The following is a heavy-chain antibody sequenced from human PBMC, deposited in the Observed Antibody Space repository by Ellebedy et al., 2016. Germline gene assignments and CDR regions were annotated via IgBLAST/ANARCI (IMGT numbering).Heavy chain of an antibody. CDR1: GFAFSSYW. CDR2: IISDGSII. V-gene: IGHV3-74*01. J-gene: IGHJ4*02. D-gene: IGHD2-21*02. Sequence: GESLKISCAASGFAFSSYWMHWVRQAPGKGQVWVSRIISDGSIINYADSVRGRFTISRDNAKNTLYLQMNSLRAEDTAVYYCVRELANCAGDCLYLWGQGTLVTVSS. CDR3: VRELANCAGDCLYL.